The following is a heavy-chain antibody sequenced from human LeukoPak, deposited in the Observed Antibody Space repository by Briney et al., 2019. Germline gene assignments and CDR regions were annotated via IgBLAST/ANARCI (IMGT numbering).Heavy chain of an antibody. CDR1: GYNFRKYD. V-gene: IGHV7-4-1*02. J-gene: IGHJ4*02. CDR2: INTNTRIP. D-gene: IGHD3-16*01. CDR3: ARNYADGEGRFGD. Sequence: ASVKVSCKASGYNFRKYDMNWVRQAPGQGLERMGWINTNTRIPTYGQGFTGRFVFSLDTSVTTAYLQINSLKAVDTAIYYCARNYADGEGRFGDWGQGTLVTVSS.